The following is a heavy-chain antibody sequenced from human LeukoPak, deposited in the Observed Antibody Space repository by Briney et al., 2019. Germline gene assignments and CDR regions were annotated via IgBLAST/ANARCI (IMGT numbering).Heavy chain of an antibody. J-gene: IGHJ4*02. CDR1: GFTVSSNY. Sequence: GGSLRLSCAASGFTVSSNYMSWVRQAPGKGLEWVAATSSSDSGKYHADSVRGRFTISRDNSKNTVYLQMNSLRAEDAAVYYCAGNRGSYRADYWGQGTLVTVSS. CDR3: AGNRGSYRADY. D-gene: IGHD1-26*01. V-gene: IGHV3-23*01. CDR2: TSSSDSGK.